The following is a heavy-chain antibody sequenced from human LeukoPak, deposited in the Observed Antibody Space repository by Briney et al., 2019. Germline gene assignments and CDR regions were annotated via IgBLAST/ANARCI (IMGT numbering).Heavy chain of an antibody. CDR2: IYSGGST. CDR1: GFTVSSNY. V-gene: IGHV3-53*01. D-gene: IGHD6-19*01. Sequence: PGGSLRLSCAASGFTVSSNYMSWVRQAPGKGLEWVSVIYSGGSTYYADSVKGRFTISRDNSKNTLYLQMNSLRAEDTAVYYCARSRVPGYSSGWYFTSYYSDYWGQGTLVTVSS. CDR3: ARSRVPGYSSGWYFTSYYSDY. J-gene: IGHJ4*02.